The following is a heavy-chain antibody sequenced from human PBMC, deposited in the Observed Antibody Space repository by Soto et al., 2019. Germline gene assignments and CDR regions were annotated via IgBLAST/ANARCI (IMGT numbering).Heavy chain of an antibody. CDR3: ARETRTPKWLRSTYYYYGMDV. J-gene: IGHJ6*02. CDR2: IIPIFGTA. V-gene: IGHV1-69*13. D-gene: IGHD5-12*01. Sequence: ASVKVSCKASGGTFSSYAISWVRQAPGQGLEWMGGIIPIFGTANYAQKFQGRVTITADESTSTAYMELSSLRSEDTAVYYCARETRTPKWLRSTYYYYGMDVWGQGTTVTVSS. CDR1: GGTFSSYA.